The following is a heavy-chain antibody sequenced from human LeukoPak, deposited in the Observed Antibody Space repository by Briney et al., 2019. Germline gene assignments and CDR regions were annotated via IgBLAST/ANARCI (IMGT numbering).Heavy chain of an antibody. V-gene: IGHV1-69*13. CDR2: IIPIFGTA. CDR1: GGTFSSYA. CDR3: ARDQLLSARLFDY. D-gene: IGHD3-16*01. J-gene: IGHJ4*02. Sequence: VASVTVSCTASGGTFSSYAISWVRQAPGQGLEWMGGIIPIFGTANYAQKFQGRVTITADESTSTAYMELSSLRSEDTAVYYCARDQLLSARLFDYWGQGTLVTVSS.